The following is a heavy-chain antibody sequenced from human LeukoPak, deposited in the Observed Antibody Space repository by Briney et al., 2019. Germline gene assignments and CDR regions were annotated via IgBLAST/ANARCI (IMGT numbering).Heavy chain of an antibody. Sequence: SETLSLTCAVYGGSFSGYYWSWIRQPPGKGLEWIGEINHSGSTNYNPSLKSRVTISVDTSKNQFSLKLSSVIAADTAVYYCASVPRGGKSTRDYWGQGTLVTVSS. J-gene: IGHJ4*02. CDR2: INHSGST. CDR1: GGSFSGYY. CDR3: ASVPRGGKSTRDY. V-gene: IGHV4-34*01. D-gene: IGHD4-23*01.